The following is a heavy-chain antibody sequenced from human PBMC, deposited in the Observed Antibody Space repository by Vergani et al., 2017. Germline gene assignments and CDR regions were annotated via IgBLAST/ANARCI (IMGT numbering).Heavy chain of an antibody. V-gene: IGHV3-9*01. D-gene: IGHD5-12*01. CDR3: ARGIVATIPATDHDAFDI. J-gene: IGHJ3*02. CDR2: ISWNSGSI. CDR1: GFTFDDYA. Sequence: EVQLVESGGGLVQPGRSLRLSCAASGFTFDDYAMHWVRQAPGKGLEWVSGISWNSGSIGYADSVKGRFTISRDNAKNSLYLQMNSLRAEDTALYYCARGIVATIPATDHDAFDIWGQGTMVTVSS.